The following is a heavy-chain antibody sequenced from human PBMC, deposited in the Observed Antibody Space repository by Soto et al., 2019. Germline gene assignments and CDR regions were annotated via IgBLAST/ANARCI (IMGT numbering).Heavy chain of an antibody. J-gene: IGHJ6*02. CDR3: ARDAGEYDFWSGYSYYYGMDV. CDR1: GGSISSYY. CDR2: IYTSGST. V-gene: IGHV4-4*07. D-gene: IGHD3-3*01. Sequence: SETLSLTCTVSGGSISSYYWSWIRQPAGKGLEWIGRIYTSGSTNYNPSLKSRATMSVDTSKNQFSLKLSSVTAADTAVYYCARDAGEYDFWSGYSYYYGMDVWGQGTTVTVSS.